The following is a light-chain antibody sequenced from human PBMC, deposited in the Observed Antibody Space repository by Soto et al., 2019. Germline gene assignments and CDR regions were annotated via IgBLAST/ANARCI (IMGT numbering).Light chain of an antibody. J-gene: IGKJ1*01. CDR1: QSISMF. Sequence: DIQMTQSPSTLSASVGDRVTITCRASQSISMFLAWYQQKPGKAPKLLIYDASNSESGVPSRFSGSGSGTEFTLNISSLQPDDFATYYCQQYESYSTFGQGTKVDI. CDR2: DAS. V-gene: IGKV1-5*01. CDR3: QQYESYST.